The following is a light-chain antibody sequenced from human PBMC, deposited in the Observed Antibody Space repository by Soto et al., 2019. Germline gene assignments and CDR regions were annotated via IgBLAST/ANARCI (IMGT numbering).Light chain of an antibody. CDR1: SSDVGGYNY. Sequence: QSVLTQPASVSGSPGQSITISCTGTSSDVGGYNYVSWYQQHPGKAPKLMIYDVSYWPSGVSNRFSGSKSGNTASLTISGLQADDEADYCCSSYPNSSPFVCGTGTKVTVL. V-gene: IGLV2-14*01. J-gene: IGLJ1*01. CDR2: DVS. CDR3: SSYPNSSPFV.